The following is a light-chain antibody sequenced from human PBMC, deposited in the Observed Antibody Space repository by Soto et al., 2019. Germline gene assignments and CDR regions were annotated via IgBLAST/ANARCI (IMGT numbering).Light chain of an antibody. V-gene: IGKV1-5*01. Sequence: DIQMTQSPSTLSTSVGDRVAITCRASQSITGKLAWYQRKPGKAPDLLIYDAYSLESGVPSRFSGSGSGTEFTLTITSLQPDDFATYYCQQYNSYPWTFGQGTKVDIK. CDR3: QQYNSYPWT. J-gene: IGKJ1*01. CDR2: DAY. CDR1: QSITGK.